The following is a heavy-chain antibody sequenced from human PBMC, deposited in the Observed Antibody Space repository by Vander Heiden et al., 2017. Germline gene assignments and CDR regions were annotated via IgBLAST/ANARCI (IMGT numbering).Heavy chain of an antibody. J-gene: IGHJ4*01. V-gene: IGHV1-69*01. CDR1: GGTFSSYA. CDR2: IIPIFGTA. D-gene: IGHD3-16*02. Sequence: QVQLVQSGAEVKKPGSSVKVSCKASGGTFSSYAISWVRQAPGQGLEWMGGIIPIFGTANYAQKFHGSVSFTADESTSTAYMELSRLRSHDHPVHYCARDRWWGGFVIYSEGYYDYW. CDR3: ARDRWWGGFVIYSEGYYDY.